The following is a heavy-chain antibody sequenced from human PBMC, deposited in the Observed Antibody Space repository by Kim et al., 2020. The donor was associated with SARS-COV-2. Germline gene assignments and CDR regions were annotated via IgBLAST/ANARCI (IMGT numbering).Heavy chain of an antibody. J-gene: IGHJ6*03. D-gene: IGHD6-13*01. CDR2: IGTAGDT. CDR3: ARGAMSSSWYPYYYYYMDV. V-gene: IGHV3-13*01. CDR1: GFTFSSYD. Sequence: GGSLRLSCAASGFTFSSYDMHWVRQATGKGLEWVSAIGTAGDTYYPGSVKGRFTISRENAKNSLYLQMNSLRAGDTAVYYCARGAMSSSWYPYYYYYMDVWGQGTTVTVSS.